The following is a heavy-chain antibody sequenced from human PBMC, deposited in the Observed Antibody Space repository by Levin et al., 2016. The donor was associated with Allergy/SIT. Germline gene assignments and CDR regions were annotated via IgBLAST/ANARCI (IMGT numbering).Heavy chain of an antibody. CDR3: ARVNGIAVAGDYYYYYGMDV. Sequence: ASVKVSCKASGYTFTSYDINWVRQATGQGLEWMGWMNPNSGNTGYAQKFQGRVTMTRNTSISTAYMELSSLRSEDTAVYYCARVNGIAVAGDYYYYYGMDVWGQGTTVTVSS. J-gene: IGHJ6*02. CDR2: MNPNSGNT. V-gene: IGHV1-8*01. D-gene: IGHD6-19*01. CDR1: GYTFTSYD.